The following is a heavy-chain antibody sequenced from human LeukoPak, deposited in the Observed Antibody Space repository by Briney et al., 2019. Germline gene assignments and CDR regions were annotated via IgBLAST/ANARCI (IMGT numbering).Heavy chain of an antibody. CDR2: IHYSGNT. V-gene: IGHV4-59*01. D-gene: IGHD3-22*01. J-gene: IGHJ3*02. CDR3: VRGYYDSSGSSNTFDI. CDR1: GGSISSSY. Sequence: SETLSLTCTVSGGSISSSYWSWIRQPPGKGLEWIAYIHYSGNTNYTPTLKNRLTMSVDTSKNQFSLKLSSVTAADTAMYYCVRGYYDSSGSSNTFDIWGRGTMVTVSS.